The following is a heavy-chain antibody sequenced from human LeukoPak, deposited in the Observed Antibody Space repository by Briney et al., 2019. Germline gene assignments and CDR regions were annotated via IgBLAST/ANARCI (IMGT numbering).Heavy chain of an antibody. Sequence: SVKVSCKASGGTFSSYAISWVRQAPGQGLEWMGGIIPIFGTANYAQKFQGRVTITTDESTSTAYMELSRLRSEDRAVYYCATRPITSITMIVVVTGDDAFDIWGQGTMVTVSS. CDR3: ATRPITSITMIVVVTGDDAFDI. D-gene: IGHD3-22*01. V-gene: IGHV1-69*05. CDR1: GGTFSSYA. J-gene: IGHJ3*02. CDR2: IIPIFGTA.